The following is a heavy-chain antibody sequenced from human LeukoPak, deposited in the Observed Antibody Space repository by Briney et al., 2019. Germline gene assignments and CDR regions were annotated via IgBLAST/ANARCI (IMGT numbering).Heavy chain of an antibody. Sequence: SETLPLTCSVSGDSVSRSDSYWDWIRQPPGKGLEWIGTIYCSGRTYYSPSLKSRVTMSVDPSNNQFSLNLRSVTAADTALYYCARRRYYDGSGYLEWGQGTLLSVSS. J-gene: IGHJ1*01. CDR2: IYCSGRT. CDR1: GDSVSRSDSY. CDR3: ARRRYYDGSGYLE. V-gene: IGHV4-39*01. D-gene: IGHD3-22*01.